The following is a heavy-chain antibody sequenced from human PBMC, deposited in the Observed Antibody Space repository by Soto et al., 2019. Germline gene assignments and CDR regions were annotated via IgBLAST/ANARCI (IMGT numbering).Heavy chain of an antibody. CDR3: AKDLDYPYYFDY. D-gene: IGHD5-12*01. V-gene: IGHV3-30*18. J-gene: IGHJ4*02. Sequence: QVQLVESGGGVVQPGRSLRLSGAASGFTFSSYGMHWVRRAPGKGLEWVAVISYDGSNKFYADSVKGRFTISRDNSKNTLYLQMNSLRAEDTAVYYCAKDLDYPYYFDYWGQGTLVTVSS. CDR1: GFTFSSYG. CDR2: ISYDGSNK.